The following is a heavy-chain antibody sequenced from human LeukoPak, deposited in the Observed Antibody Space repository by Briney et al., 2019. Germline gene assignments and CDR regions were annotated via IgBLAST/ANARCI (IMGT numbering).Heavy chain of an antibody. D-gene: IGHD3-10*01. J-gene: IGHJ5*02. CDR1: GFTFSSYS. Sequence: GGSLRLSCAASGFTFSSYSMNWVRQAPGKGLEWVSSISSSSSYIYYADSVKGRFTISRDNAKNSLYLQMNSLRAEDTAVYYCARATTRRLMVRGVDWFDPWGQGTLVTVSS. V-gene: IGHV3-21*01. CDR3: ARATTRRLMVRGVDWFDP. CDR2: ISSSSSYI.